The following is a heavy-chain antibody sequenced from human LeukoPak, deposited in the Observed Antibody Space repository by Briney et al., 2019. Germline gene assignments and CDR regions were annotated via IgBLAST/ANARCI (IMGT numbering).Heavy chain of an antibody. J-gene: IGHJ3*02. CDR2: ISGIGGST. V-gene: IGHV3-23*01. CDR3: GKDQPGEGAFDI. D-gene: IGHD4-17*01. Sequence: GGSLRLSCAASGFTFSSYAMRWVRQAPGKGLEYVSAISGIGGSTYYADSVKGRFTISRDNAKNTLYLQMNIRGAEDAVVYYCGKDQPGEGAFDIWGQGTMVTVSS. CDR1: GFTFSSYA.